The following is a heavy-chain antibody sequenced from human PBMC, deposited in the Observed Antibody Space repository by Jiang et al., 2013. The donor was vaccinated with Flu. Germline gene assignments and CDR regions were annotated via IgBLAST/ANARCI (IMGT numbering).Heavy chain of an antibody. Sequence: PGLVKPSQTLSLTCTVSVAPSAVVITTGVGSASPQEGPGVDWVHLLHGSTYYNPSLKSRVTISVDTSKNQFSLKLSSVTAADTAVYYCAREGTDYGDYKGSLVDYWGQGTLVTVSS. CDR3: AREGTDYGDYKGSLVDY. J-gene: IGHJ4*02. CDR1: VAPSAVVITT. CDR2: LLHGST. D-gene: IGHD4-17*01. V-gene: IGHV4-30-4*01.